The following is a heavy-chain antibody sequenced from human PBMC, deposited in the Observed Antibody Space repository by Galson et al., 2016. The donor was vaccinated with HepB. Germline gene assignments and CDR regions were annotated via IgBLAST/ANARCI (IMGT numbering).Heavy chain of an antibody. CDR1: GFTFSSYA. J-gene: IGHJ4*02. V-gene: IGHV3-23*01. CDR2: MSATSGTT. Sequence: SLRLSCAASGFTFSSYAMNWVRQAPGMGLEWVSVMSATSGTTYYADSVKGRFTVSRDNSKSTLYLQMNSLRVEDTAVYFCATKNSPSRGVFDYCGQGTLVTVSS. D-gene: IGHD6-6*01. CDR3: ATKNSPSRGVFDY.